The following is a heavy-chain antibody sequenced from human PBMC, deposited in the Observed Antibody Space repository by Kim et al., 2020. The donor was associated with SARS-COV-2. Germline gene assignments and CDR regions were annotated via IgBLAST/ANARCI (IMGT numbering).Heavy chain of an antibody. CDR3: ARVSPPPTIFASYYGMDV. Sequence: ASVKVSCKASGYTFTSYGISWVRQAPGQGLEWMGWISAYNGNTNYAQKLQGRVTMTTDTSTSTAYMELRSLRSDDTAVYYCARVSPPPTIFASYYGMDVWGQGTTVTVSS. CDR2: ISAYNGNT. D-gene: IGHD3-3*01. V-gene: IGHV1-18*01. J-gene: IGHJ6*02. CDR1: GYTFTSYG.